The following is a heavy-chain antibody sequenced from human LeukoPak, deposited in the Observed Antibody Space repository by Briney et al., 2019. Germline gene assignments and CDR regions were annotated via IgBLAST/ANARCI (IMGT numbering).Heavy chain of an antibody. D-gene: IGHD1-26*01. J-gene: IGHJ5*02. CDR1: GFSFSDYY. CDR3: TRDASVGATGGWFDP. V-gene: IGHV3-11*01. Sequence: GGSLRLSCAASGFSFSDYYMSWIRHSPGKGLEWLSYVSSSGAAVHYADSVKGRFTISRDNAKKSLYLQMDSLTAEDTALYYCTRDASVGATGGWFDPWGQGTLVTVSS. CDR2: VSSSGAAV.